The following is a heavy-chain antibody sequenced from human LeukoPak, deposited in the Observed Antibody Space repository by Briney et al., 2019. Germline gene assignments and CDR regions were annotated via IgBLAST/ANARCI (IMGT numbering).Heavy chain of an antibody. V-gene: IGHV3-30*02. CDR1: GFTFSTYG. CDR2: IRSDGSSE. Sequence: GGSLRLSCAASGFTFSTYGTHWVRQAPGKGLEWVAVIRSDGSSEYYADSVKGRFIISRDNSKNTLYLQMNSLRAEDTAVYYCAKDVFETLGYFDHWGQGTLVTVSS. D-gene: IGHD2-15*01. CDR3: AKDVFETLGYFDH. J-gene: IGHJ4*02.